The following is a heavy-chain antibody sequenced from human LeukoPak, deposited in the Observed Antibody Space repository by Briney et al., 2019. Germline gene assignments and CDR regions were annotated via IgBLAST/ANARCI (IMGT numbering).Heavy chain of an antibody. CDR2: AYYSETT. V-gene: IGHV4-39*02. CDR3: AREEVAAADY. CDR1: GGSISAGSYY. Sequence: SEALSLTCTVSGGSISAGSYYWGWIRQPPGKGLEWIGSAYYSETTYYNPSLKSRVTVSGDTSNSQFSLKMRSVTAADTAVYYCAREEVAAADYWGQGTLVTVSS. D-gene: IGHD6-13*01. J-gene: IGHJ4*02.